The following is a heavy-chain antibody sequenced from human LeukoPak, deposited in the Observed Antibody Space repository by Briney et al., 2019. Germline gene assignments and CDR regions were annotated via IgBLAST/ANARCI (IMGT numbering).Heavy chain of an antibody. CDR2: IYYSGST. CDR3: ARVEMATMRESGFDY. J-gene: IGHJ4*02. Sequence: SETLSLTCTVSGGSISSYYWSWIRQPPGKGLEWIGYIYYSGSTNYNPSLKSRVTISVDTSKNQFSLKLSSVTAADTAVYYCARVEMATMRESGFDYWGQGTLVAVSS. D-gene: IGHD5-24*01. V-gene: IGHV4-59*01. CDR1: GGSISSYY.